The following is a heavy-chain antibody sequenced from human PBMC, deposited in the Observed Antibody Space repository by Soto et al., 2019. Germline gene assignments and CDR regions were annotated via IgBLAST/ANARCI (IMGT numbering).Heavy chain of an antibody. CDR3: AKEGAVATVYYYYGMDV. CDR2: ISYDGSNK. J-gene: IGHJ6*02. CDR1: GFTFSSYG. D-gene: IGHD5-12*01. Sequence: GGSLRLSCAASGFTFSSYGMHWVRQAPGKGLEWVAVISYDGSNKYYADSVKGRFTISRDNSKNTLYLQMNSLRAEDTAVYYCAKEGAVATVYYYYGMDVWGQGTTVTVSS. V-gene: IGHV3-30*18.